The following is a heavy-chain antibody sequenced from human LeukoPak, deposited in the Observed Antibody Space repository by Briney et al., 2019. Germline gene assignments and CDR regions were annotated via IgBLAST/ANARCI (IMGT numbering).Heavy chain of an antibody. CDR2: ISSSSSYI. Sequence: GRSLRLSCAASGFTFSSYSMNWIRQAPGKGREWVSSISSSSSYIYYADSVKGRFTISRDNAKNSLYLQMNSLRAEDTAVYYCARAAGSTSAFDYWGQGTLVTVSS. D-gene: IGHD2-2*01. CDR1: GFTFSSYS. CDR3: ARAAGSTSAFDY. V-gene: IGHV3-21*01. J-gene: IGHJ4*02.